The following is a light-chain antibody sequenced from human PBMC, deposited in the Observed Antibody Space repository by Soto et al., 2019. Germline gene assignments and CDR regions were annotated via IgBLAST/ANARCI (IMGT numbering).Light chain of an antibody. CDR3: TSYTSGSTWV. CDR1: SSDVGGYNY. J-gene: IGLJ3*02. V-gene: IGLV2-14*01. CDR2: DVS. Sequence: ALTQAASVSGSPGQSITISCTGTSSDVGGYNYVSWYQQHPGKAPKLIIYDVSNRPSEVSNRFSGSKSGNTASLTISGLQAEDEADYYCTSYTSGSTWVFGGGTKLTVL.